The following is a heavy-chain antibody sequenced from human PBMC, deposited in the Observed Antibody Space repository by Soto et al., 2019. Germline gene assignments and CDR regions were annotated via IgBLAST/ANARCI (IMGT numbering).Heavy chain of an antibody. CDR2: SSNSGSFT. CDR3: VRSGDNYNLLDY. V-gene: IGHV3-11*06. Sequence: GGSLRLSCAASGFTSSDHYMSWIRQAPGKGLEWIGYSSNSGSFTRYADSVKGRFSISRDNAKNSLFLQINSLRGDDTAIYYCVRSGDNYNLLDYWGQGTPVTVSS. D-gene: IGHD1-1*01. CDR1: GFTSSDHY. J-gene: IGHJ4*01.